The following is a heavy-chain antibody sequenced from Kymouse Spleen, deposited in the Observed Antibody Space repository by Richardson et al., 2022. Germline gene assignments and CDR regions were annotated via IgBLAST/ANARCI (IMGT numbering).Heavy chain of an antibody. CDR1: GGSFSGYY. J-gene: IGHJ3*02. CDR2: INHSGST. V-gene: IGHV4-34*01. Sequence: QVQLQQWGAGLLKPSETLSLTCAVYGGSFSGYYWSWIRQPPGKGLEWIGEINHSGSTNYNPSLKSRVTISVDTSKNQFSLKLSSVTAADTAVYYCARGGDLLITGTTHAFDIWGQGTMVTVSS. D-gene: IGHD1-7*01. CDR3: ARGGDLLITGTTHAFDI.